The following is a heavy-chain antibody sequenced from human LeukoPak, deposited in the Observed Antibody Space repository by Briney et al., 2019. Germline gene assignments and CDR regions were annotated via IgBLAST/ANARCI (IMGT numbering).Heavy chain of an antibody. V-gene: IGHV3-9*01. J-gene: IGHJ4*02. CDR1: GFTFDDYA. D-gene: IGHD3-22*01. Sequence: GRSLRLSCAASGFTFDDYAIHWVRQAPGKGLEWVSGISWNSGSIGYADSVKGRFTISRDNAKNSLYLQMNSLRAEDTASYYCAKDPDYDSSGYYDYWGQGTLVTVSS. CDR2: ISWNSGSI. CDR3: AKDPDYDSSGYYDY.